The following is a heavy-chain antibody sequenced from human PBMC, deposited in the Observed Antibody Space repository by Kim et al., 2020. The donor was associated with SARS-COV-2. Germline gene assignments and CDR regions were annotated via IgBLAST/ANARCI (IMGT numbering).Heavy chain of an antibody. CDR2: IYYSGTT. J-gene: IGHJ4*02. V-gene: IGHV4-28*01. Sequence: SETLSLTCEVSGYAITSGNWWGWIRQSPGKGLEWIAQIYYSGTTSYNPSLKSRVTMSVDTSKNQFSLRLRSVTANDTAVYYCAALESGSFFDSWGQGILVTVSS. CDR3: AALESGSFFDS. CDR1: GYAITSGNW. D-gene: IGHD1-26*01.